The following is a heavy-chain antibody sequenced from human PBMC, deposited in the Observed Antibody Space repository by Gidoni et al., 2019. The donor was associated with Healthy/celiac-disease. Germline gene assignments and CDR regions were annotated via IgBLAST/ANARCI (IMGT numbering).Heavy chain of an antibody. CDR2: IWYDGSNK. V-gene: IGHV3-33*01. CDR3: ASGYGDYGLDY. D-gene: IGHD4-17*01. CDR1: GFTFSSYG. J-gene: IGHJ4*02. Sequence: QVQLVESGGGVVQPGRSLRLSCAASGFTFSSYGMHWVRQAPGKGLEWVAVIWYDGSNKYYADSVKGRFTISRDNSKNTLYLQMNSLRAEDTAVYYCASGYGDYGLDYWGQGTLVTVSS.